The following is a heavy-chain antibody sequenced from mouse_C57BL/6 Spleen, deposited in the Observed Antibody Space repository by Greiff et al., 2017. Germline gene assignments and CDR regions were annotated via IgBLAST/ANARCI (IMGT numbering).Heavy chain of an antibody. CDR1: GYAFSSSW. D-gene: IGHD1-1*01. Sequence: VQLQQSGPELVKPGASVKISCKASGYAFSSSWMNWVKQRPGKGLEWIGRIYPGDGDTNYNGKFKGKATLTADKSSSTAYMQLSSLTSEDSAVYFCARDTTVEGCAYWGQGTLVTVSA. CDR2: IYPGDGDT. J-gene: IGHJ3*01. CDR3: ARDTTVEGCAY. V-gene: IGHV1-82*01.